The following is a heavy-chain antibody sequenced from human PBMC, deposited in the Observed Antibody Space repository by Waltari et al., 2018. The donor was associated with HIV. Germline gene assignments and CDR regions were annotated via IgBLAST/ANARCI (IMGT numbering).Heavy chain of an antibody. Sequence: QVQLQESGPGLVKPSETLSLTCSVSGGSISSYYWSWIRQPPGKGLEWIGYIDYSGSTNYHPSLKSRVTISVDTSKNQFSLKLSSVTAADTAVYYCARGGSSGYYYGWGQGTLVTVSS. V-gene: IGHV4-59*01. CDR1: GGSISSYY. CDR2: IDYSGST. J-gene: IGHJ4*02. CDR3: ARGGSSGYYYG. D-gene: IGHD3-22*01.